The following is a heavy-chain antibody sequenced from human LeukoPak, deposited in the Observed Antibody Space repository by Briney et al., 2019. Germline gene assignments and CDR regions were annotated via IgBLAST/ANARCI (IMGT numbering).Heavy chain of an antibody. J-gene: IGHJ3*02. CDR1: GGSFSGYY. Sequence: SETLSLTCAVSGGSFSGYYWSWLRHPPRTGLEWIGEINHSGSTNYNPSLKSRVTISVDTSKKQFSLKLSSVTAADTAFYYCTRYIVSYPHDAFYIWGQGTMVTVSS. CDR2: INHSGST. D-gene: IGHD1-26*01. CDR3: TRYIVSYPHDAFYI. V-gene: IGHV4-34*01.